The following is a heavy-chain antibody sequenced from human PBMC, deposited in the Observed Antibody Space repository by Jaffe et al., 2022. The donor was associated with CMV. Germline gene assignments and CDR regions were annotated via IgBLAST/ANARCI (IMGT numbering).Heavy chain of an antibody. CDR3: ATAMVRGVIEAAFDP. CDR1: GGSISSSSYY. V-gene: IGHV4-39*01. D-gene: IGHD3-10*01. Sequence: QLQLQESGPGLVKPSETLSLTCTVSGGSISSSSYYWGWIRQPPGKGLEWIGSIYYSGSTYYNPSLKSRVTISVDTSKNQFSLKLSSVTAADTAVYYCATAMVRGVIEAAFDPWGQGTLVTVSS. J-gene: IGHJ5*02. CDR2: IYYSGST.